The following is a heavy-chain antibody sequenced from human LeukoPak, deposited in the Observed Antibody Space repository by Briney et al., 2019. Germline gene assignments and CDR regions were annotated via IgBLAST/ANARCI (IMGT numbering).Heavy chain of an antibody. D-gene: IGHD2-8*01. V-gene: IGHV6-1*01. J-gene: IGHJ4*02. CDR1: GDSVSSNSAT. Sequence: SQTLSLTCAISGDSVSSNSATWNWIRQSPSRGLEWLGRTYYRSKWSYDYAVSVKSRLTINPDTSKNHFSLQLNFVTPEDTAVYFCARALGVVFDYWGQGTLVTVSS. CDR3: ARALGVVFDY. CDR2: TYYRSKWSY.